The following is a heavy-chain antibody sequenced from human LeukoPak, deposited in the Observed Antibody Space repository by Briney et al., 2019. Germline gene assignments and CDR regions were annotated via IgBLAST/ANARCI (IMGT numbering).Heavy chain of an antibody. V-gene: IGHV1-69*13. CDR3: ASPYSSSWPNFDY. J-gene: IGHJ4*02. CDR1: GGTFSSYA. CDR2: IIPIFGTA. Sequence: VASVKVSCKASGGTFSSYAISWVRQAPGQGLEWMGGIIPIFGTANYAQKFQGRVTITADESTSTAYVELSSLRSEDTAVYYCASPYSSSWPNFDYWGQGTLVTVSS. D-gene: IGHD6-13*01.